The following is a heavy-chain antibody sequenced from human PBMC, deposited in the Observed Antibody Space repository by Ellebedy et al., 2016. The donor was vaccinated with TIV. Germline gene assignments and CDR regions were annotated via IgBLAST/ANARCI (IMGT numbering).Heavy chain of an antibody. CDR2: IWYDGSNK. D-gene: IGHD6-19*01. V-gene: IGHV3-33*08. J-gene: IGHJ4*02. CDR3: ARGREGWYVDY. CDR1: GFTFSSYG. Sequence: GESLKISCAASGFTFSSYGMHWVRQAPGKGLEWVAVIWYDGSNKYYADSVKGRFTISRDNSKNTLYLQMNSLRAEDTAVYYCARGREGWYVDYWGQGTLVTVSS.